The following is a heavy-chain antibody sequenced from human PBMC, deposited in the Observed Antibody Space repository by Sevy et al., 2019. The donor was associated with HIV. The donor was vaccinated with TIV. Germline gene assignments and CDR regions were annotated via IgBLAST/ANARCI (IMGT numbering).Heavy chain of an antibody. CDR3: ARDGGSHPYYYYGMDV. J-gene: IGHJ6*02. D-gene: IGHD3-16*01. CDR1: GGSISSYY. V-gene: IGHV4-59*01. CDR2: IYYSGST. Sequence: SQTLSLTYTVSGGSISSYYWSWIRQPPGKGLEWIGYIYYSGSTNYNPSLKSRVTISVDTSKNQCSLKLCSVTAADTAVYYCARDGGSHPYYYYGMDVWGQGTTVTVSS.